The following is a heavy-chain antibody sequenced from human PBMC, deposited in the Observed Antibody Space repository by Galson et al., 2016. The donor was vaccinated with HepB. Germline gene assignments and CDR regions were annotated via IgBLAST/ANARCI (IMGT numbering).Heavy chain of an antibody. Sequence: SLRLSCAASGFNFSSYVMNWVRQAPGRGLEWVSFISSSGFYISYADSAMGRFPISRDNARNSLRLQMHSPRAEDTAVYYCVRGVRDWTGHFADSGDNSNPFDVWGPGTLVTVSS. CDR1: GFNFSSYV. J-gene: IGHJ3*01. CDR2: ISSSGFYI. V-gene: IGHV3-21*01. D-gene: IGHD4-23*01. CDR3: VRGVRDWTGHFADSGDNSNPFDV.